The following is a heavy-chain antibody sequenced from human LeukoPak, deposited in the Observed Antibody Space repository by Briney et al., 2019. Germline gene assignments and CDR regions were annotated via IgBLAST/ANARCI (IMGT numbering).Heavy chain of an antibody. CDR2: INTDGSST. CDR1: GFTFSSYW. V-gene: IGHV3-74*01. J-gene: IGHJ3*02. Sequence: GGSLRLSCAASGFTFSSYWMHWVRQAPGKGLVWVSRINTDGSSTSYADSVKGRFTISRDNAKNTLYLQMNSLRAEDTAVYYCARVRGGYNSAAFGIWGQGTMVTVSS. D-gene: IGHD5-24*01. CDR3: ARVRGGYNSAAFGI.